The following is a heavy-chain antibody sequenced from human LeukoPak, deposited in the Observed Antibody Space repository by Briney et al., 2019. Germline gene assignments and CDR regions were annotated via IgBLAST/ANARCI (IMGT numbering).Heavy chain of an antibody. CDR3: VRGGELVGSYFDY. CDR2: INWNGDDT. J-gene: IGHJ4*02. V-gene: IGHV3-20*04. CDR1: GFTFSSYE. D-gene: IGHD3-16*01. Sequence: GGSLRLSCAASGFTFSSYEMSWVRQAPGKGLEWVSGINWNGDDTTYADSVKGRFTISRDNAKNSLYLQINSLRAEDTALYYCVRGGELVGSYFDYWGPGTLVTVSS.